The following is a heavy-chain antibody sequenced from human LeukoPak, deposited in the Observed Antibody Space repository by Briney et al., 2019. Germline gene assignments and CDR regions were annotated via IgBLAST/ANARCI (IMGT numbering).Heavy chain of an antibody. CDR3: ARGGSSMVRGVSDY. J-gene: IGHJ4*02. CDR1: GDSISSSNW. CDR2: IYHSGST. Sequence: PSGTLPLTCAVSGDSISSSNWWSWVRQPPGKGLEWIGEIYHSGSTNYNPSLKSRVTISLDKSKNQFSLKLSSVTAADTAVYYCARGGSSMVRGVSDYWGQGTLVTVSS. V-gene: IGHV4-4*02. D-gene: IGHD3-10*01.